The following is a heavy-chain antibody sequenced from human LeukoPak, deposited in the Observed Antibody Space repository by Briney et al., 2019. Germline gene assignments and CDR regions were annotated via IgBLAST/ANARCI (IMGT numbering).Heavy chain of an antibody. Sequence: GESLKISCKGSGYSFTSYWIGWVRQMPGKGLEWMGIIYPGDSDTRYSPSFQGQVTISADKSISTAYLQWSSLKASDTAMYYCARGSHGYSSSWFTGGVWFDPWGQGTLVTVSS. CDR1: GYSFTSYW. CDR3: ARGSHGYSSSWFTGGVWFDP. J-gene: IGHJ5*02. D-gene: IGHD6-13*01. V-gene: IGHV5-51*01. CDR2: IYPGDSDT.